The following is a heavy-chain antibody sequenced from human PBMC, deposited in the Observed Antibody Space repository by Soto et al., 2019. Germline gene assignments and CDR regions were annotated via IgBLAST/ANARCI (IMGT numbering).Heavy chain of an antibody. Sequence: PGGSLRLSCAVSGSIFSRHSMAWVRQAPGKGLEWVGRTVNKGNSRTVQFAASVKGRFIISRDDSQNLLYLQMNSLEIEDTAVYFCALHYYPTWRDSFYVWGLGTMVTVSS. V-gene: IGHV3-72*01. CDR3: ALHYYPTWRDSFYV. D-gene: IGHD3-10*01. J-gene: IGHJ3*01. CDR2: TVNKGNSRTV. CDR1: GSIFSRHS.